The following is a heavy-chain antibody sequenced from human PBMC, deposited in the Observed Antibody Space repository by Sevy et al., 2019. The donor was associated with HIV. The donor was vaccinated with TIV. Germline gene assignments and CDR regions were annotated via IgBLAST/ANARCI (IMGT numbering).Heavy chain of an antibody. D-gene: IGHD6-13*01. Sequence: SETLSLTCAVSGYSISSNYYWGWIRQPPGKGLEWIGSIFHSGITYENPSLKSRVTISVDTSTNQFSLRLSSVTAADTAVYYCARSERYSSSWYGGIDYWGQGTLVTVSS. CDR1: GYSISSNYY. CDR2: IFHSGIT. J-gene: IGHJ4*02. V-gene: IGHV4-38-2*01. CDR3: ARSERYSSSWYGGIDY.